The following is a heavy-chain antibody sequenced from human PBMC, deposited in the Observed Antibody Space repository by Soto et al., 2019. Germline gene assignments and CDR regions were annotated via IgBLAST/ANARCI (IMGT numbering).Heavy chain of an antibody. CDR1: GGSVSSGSYY. V-gene: IGHV4-61*01. D-gene: IGHD1-7*01. CDR3: ARAHSDPEGTYYFDY. J-gene: IGHJ4*02. CDR2: IDYSGST. Sequence: QVQLQESGPGLVKPSETLSLTRTVSGGSVSSGSYYWSWIRQPPGKGLEWIGYIDYSGSTNYNPSLKSRVTISVDTSKNQFSLKLSSVTAADTAVYYCARAHSDPEGTYYFDYWGQGTLVTVSS.